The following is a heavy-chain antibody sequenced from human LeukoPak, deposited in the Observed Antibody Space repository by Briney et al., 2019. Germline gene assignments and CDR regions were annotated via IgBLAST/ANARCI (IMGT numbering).Heavy chain of an antibody. Sequence: GGSLRLSCAASGFTFSSYGMHWVRQAPGKGLEWVAVISYDGSNKYYADSVKGRFTISRDNSENTLYLQMNSLRAEDTAVYYCAKDHIVVVVAATPDYWGQGTLVTVSS. D-gene: IGHD2-15*01. CDR2: ISYDGSNK. CDR3: AKDHIVVVVAATPDY. CDR1: GFTFSSYG. J-gene: IGHJ4*02. V-gene: IGHV3-30*18.